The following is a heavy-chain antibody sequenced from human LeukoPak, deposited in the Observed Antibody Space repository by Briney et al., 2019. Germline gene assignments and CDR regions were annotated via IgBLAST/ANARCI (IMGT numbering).Heavy chain of an antibody. CDR3: ARDKSCTSTSCYGWYYDS. D-gene: IGHD2-2*01. CDR2: LYSGGNT. V-gene: IGHV3-53*01. J-gene: IGHJ4*02. Sequence: QTGGSLRLSCAASGFIFSNYGMNWVRQAPGKGLEWISVLYSGGNTYYAESVSGRFTISRDNSENTLYLHMNSLRPEDTAMYYCARDKSCTSTSCYGWYYDSWGQGTLVTVSS. CDR1: GFIFSNYG.